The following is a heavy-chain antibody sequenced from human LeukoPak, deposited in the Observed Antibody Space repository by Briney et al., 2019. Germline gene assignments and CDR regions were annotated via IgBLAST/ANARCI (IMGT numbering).Heavy chain of an antibody. CDR3: ARGALGVDYFDY. Sequence: SETLSLTCTVSGGSISSYYWSWIRQPPGKGLEWIGYIYYSGSTNYNPSLKSRVTISVDTSKNQFSLKLSSVTAADTAVYYCARGALGVDYFDYWGQGTLVTVSS. CDR1: GGSISSYY. J-gene: IGHJ4*02. CDR2: IYYSGST. D-gene: IGHD2-8*01. V-gene: IGHV4-59*01.